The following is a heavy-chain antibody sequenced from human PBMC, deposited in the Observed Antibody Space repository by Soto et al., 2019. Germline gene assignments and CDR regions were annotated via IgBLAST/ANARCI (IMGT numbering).Heavy chain of an antibody. CDR2: ISNSGNTV. CDR1: GFTFTDYY. J-gene: IGHJ5*02. CDR3: ARVRGGIDQKNWFDP. D-gene: IGHD3-10*01. V-gene: IGHV3-11*01. Sequence: QVQLVQSGGDLVKPGGSLRLSCAASGFTFTDYYMSWIRQAPGRGLEWISHISNSGNTVHYADSVKGRFTISRDNAKKSLFLQMDSLTAEDTAVYYCARVRGGIDQKNWFDPWGQGAPVTVAS.